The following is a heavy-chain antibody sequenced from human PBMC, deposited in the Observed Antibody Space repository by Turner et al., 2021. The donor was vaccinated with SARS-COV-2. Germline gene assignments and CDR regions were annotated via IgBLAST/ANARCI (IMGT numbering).Heavy chain of an antibody. V-gene: IGHV3-21*01. D-gene: IGHD3-3*01. CDR1: GFPFSTYS. J-gene: IGHJ6*02. CDR2: ISSSSTYI. Sequence: EVQLVESGGGLVKPGGSLRLSCAASGFPFSTYSMNWVRQAPGKGLEWVSSISSSSTYIYYADSVKGRFTISRDNAKNSLYLQMNSLRAEDTAVYYCARYRRDYDFWSGAYGMGGMDVWGQGTTVTVSS. CDR3: ARYRRDYDFWSGAYGMGGMDV.